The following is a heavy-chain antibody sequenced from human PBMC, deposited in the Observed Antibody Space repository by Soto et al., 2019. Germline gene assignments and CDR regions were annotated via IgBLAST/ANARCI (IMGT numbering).Heavy chain of an antibody. J-gene: IGHJ4*02. Sequence: SETLCLTCAVYGGSFSGYYWSWIRQPPGKGLEWIGEINHSGSTNYNPSLKSRVTISVDTSKNQFSLKLSSVTAADTAVYYCGRELLRDDFDYWGQGTLVTVSS. V-gene: IGHV4-34*01. CDR3: GRELLRDDFDY. CDR2: INHSGST. D-gene: IGHD1-26*01. CDR1: GGSFSGYY.